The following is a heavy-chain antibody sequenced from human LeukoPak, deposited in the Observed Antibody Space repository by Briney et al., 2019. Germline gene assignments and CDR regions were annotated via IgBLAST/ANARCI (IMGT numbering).Heavy chain of an antibody. CDR3: ARARPWDSSRSYYFGMDV. J-gene: IGHJ6*02. CDR2: IPGSGGAT. D-gene: IGHD3-22*01. Sequence: GGSLRLSCEASGFTLSSYAIRWVRQAPGTGLEWVSSIPGSGGATYYADSVRGRFSISGDSSKNTVYLQMNSLRDEDTAVYYCARARPWDSSRSYYFGMDVWGQGTTVTVSS. V-gene: IGHV3-23*01. CDR1: GFTLSSYA.